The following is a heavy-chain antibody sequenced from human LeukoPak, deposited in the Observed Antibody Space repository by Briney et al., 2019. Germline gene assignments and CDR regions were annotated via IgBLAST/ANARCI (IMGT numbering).Heavy chain of an antibody. CDR3: ARFGVDYDMGV. CDR2: IYYSGKA. J-gene: IGHJ6*02. D-gene: IGHD3-16*01. V-gene: IGHV4-59*02. Sequence: SETLSLTRSVSGGSVNNYYWTWIRQPPGKGLEWIGQIYYSGKADYNPSLKSRITISVDTSKNQISLRVNSVTAADTAVYYCARFGVDYDMGVWGQGTTVIVFS. CDR1: GGSVNNYY.